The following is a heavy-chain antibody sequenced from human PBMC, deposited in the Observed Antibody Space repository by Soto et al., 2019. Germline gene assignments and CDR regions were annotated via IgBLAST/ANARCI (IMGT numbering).Heavy chain of an antibody. CDR2: ISQGGDT. Sequence: LSLTCTVSGLSIDRGAYSWSWIRQPPGKGLEWVGSISQGGDTYYNPSLTGRVTISVDRPRNQFSLNLTSVTAADTAVYYCASLSGYRYYFDYWGQGILVTVS. CDR3: ASLSGYRYYFDY. J-gene: IGHJ4*02. V-gene: IGHV4-30-2*01. D-gene: IGHD2-15*01. CDR1: GLSIDRGAYS.